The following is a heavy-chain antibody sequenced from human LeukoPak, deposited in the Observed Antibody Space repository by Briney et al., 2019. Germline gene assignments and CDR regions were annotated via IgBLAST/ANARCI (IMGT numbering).Heavy chain of an antibody. J-gene: IGHJ6*03. V-gene: IGHV4-34*01. CDR1: GGSFSGYY. CDR2: INHSGST. Sequence: PSETLSLTCAVYGGSFSGYYWSWIRQPPGKGLEWIGEINHSGSTNYNPSLKSRVTISVDTSKNQFSLKLSSVTAADTAVYYCARGVFGSGAKYYYYYYMDVWGKGTTVTVSS. D-gene: IGHD6-19*01. CDR3: ARGVFGSGAKYYYYYYMDV.